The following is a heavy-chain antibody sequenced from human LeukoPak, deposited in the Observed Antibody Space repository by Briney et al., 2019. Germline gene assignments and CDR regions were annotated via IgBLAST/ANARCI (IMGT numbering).Heavy chain of an antibody. D-gene: IGHD6-19*01. CDR1: GGSISRSSYY. CDR3: ARARHLSGWYRAFHFDY. J-gene: IGHJ4*02. V-gene: IGHV4-61*01. CDR2: IYYSGST. Sequence: SETLPLTCTVSGGSISRSSYYWSWIRQPPGKGLELIGYIYYSGSTNYNPSLKSRVTISVDTSKNQFSLKLSSVTAADTAVYYCARARHLSGWYRAFHFDYWGQGTLVTVSS.